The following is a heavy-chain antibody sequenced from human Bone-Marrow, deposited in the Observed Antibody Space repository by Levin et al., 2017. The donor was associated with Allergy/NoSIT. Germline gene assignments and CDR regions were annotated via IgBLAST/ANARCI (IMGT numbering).Heavy chain of an antibody. CDR3: AREYYMDV. CDR1: GFNFSDYY. V-gene: IGHV4-38-2*02. J-gene: IGHJ6*03. CDR2: IHESGTT. Sequence: GSLRLSCAASGFNFSDYYWGWIRQPPGKGLEWIGNIHESGTTKYNPSLKSRVTISVDTSKNQFSLQLNSVTAADTAVYFCAREYYMDVWGKGTTVTVSS.